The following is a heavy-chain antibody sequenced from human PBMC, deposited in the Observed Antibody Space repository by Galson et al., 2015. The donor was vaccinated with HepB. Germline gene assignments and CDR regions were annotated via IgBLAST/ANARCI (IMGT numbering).Heavy chain of an antibody. CDR1: GFTFSSYA. CDR3: VSGDYDFWSGYYTPRYYYYGMDV. V-gene: IGHV3-23*01. CDR2: ISGSGGST. Sequence: SLTLSCAASGFTFSSYAMSWVRQAPGKGLEWVSAISGSGGSTYYADSVKGRFTISRDNSKNTLYLQMNSLRAEDTAVYYCVSGDYDFWSGYYTPRYYYYGMDVWGQGTTVTVSS. D-gene: IGHD3-3*01. J-gene: IGHJ6*02.